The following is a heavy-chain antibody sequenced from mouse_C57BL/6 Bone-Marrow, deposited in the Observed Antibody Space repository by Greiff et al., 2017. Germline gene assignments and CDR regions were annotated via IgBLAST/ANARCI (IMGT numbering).Heavy chain of an antibody. Sequence: VQLKESGPELVKPGASVKISCKASGYSFTGYYMNWVKQSPEKSLEWIGEINPSTGGTTYNQKFKAKATLTVDKSSSTAYMQLQSLTSEDSAVYSCARENGPLFDYWGQGTTLTVSS. J-gene: IGHJ2*01. CDR3: ARENGPLFDY. V-gene: IGHV1-42*01. CDR1: GYSFTGYY. CDR2: INPSTGGT.